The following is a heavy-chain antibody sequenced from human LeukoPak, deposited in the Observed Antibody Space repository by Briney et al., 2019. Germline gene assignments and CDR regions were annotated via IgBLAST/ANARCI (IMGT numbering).Heavy chain of an antibody. CDR2: IGPSGNFI. V-gene: IGHV3-11*06. D-gene: IGHD3-10*02. J-gene: IGHJ6*04. Sequence: GGSLRLSCEASGFTFSDSYMSWLRQPPGKGLESISYIGPSGNFINYADSVKGRFTISRDNAKNSLYLQMNSRRAEDTAVYYCAELGITMIGGVWGKGTTVTISS. CDR1: GFTFSDSY. CDR3: AELGITMIGGV.